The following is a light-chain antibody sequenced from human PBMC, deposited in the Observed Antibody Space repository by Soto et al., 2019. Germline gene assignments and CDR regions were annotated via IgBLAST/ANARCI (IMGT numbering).Light chain of an antibody. V-gene: IGKV1-16*02. Sequence: DIQMTQSPSLLSASVGDRVTITCRASQDIRNHLACFQQRPGKVPKSLIYDTSSLQSGVPSKFSGSGSGTDFTLTISSLQPEDFATYYCQQYHSYPITFGPGTRLEIK. J-gene: IGKJ5*01. CDR2: DTS. CDR3: QQYHSYPIT. CDR1: QDIRNH.